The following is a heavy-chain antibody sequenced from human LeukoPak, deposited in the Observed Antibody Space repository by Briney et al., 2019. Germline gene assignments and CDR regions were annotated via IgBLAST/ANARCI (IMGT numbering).Heavy chain of an antibody. V-gene: IGHV3-30*18. CDR3: AKVSRAIVWGYDLYFDY. CDR2: ISYDGSNK. Sequence: PGGSLRLSCAASGFTFSSYGMHWVRQAPGKGLEWVAVISYDGSNKYYADSVKGRFTISRDNSKNTLYLQMNSLRAEDTAVYYCAKVSRAIVWGYDLYFDYWGQGTLVTVSS. J-gene: IGHJ4*02. CDR1: GFTFSSYG. D-gene: IGHD5-12*01.